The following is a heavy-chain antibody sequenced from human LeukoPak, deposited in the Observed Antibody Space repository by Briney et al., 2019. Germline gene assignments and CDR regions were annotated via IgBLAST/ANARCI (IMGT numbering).Heavy chain of an antibody. Sequence: SETLSLTCTVSGGSISSGTYYWNWIRQPAGKGLEWIGRIYTSGNTNYNPSLKSRVTISVDTSKNQFSLKLSSVTAADTAVYYCARDRLQLQSWGQGTLVTVSS. V-gene: IGHV4-61*02. CDR3: ARDRLQLQS. J-gene: IGHJ5*02. CDR1: GGSISSGTYY. D-gene: IGHD1-1*01. CDR2: IYTSGNT.